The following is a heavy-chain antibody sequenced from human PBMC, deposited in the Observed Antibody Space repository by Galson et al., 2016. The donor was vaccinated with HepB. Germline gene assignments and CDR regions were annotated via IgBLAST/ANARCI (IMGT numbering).Heavy chain of an antibody. Sequence: SLRLSCAASGFTFSHYFVSWIRQAPGKGLEWVSYISGSADSRRYADSVKGRFTISRDNSKNSLYLQMNNLRAEDTAVYYCARMVPLYSGGWYVRGDGWVDPWGQGTLVTVSS. CDR1: GFTFSHYF. D-gene: IGHD6-19*01. CDR3: ARMVPLYSGGWYVRGDGWVDP. CDR2: ISGSADSR. J-gene: IGHJ5*02. V-gene: IGHV3-11*01.